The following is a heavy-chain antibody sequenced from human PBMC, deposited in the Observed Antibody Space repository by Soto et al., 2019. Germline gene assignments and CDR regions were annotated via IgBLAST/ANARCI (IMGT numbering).Heavy chain of an antibody. CDR1: GGSFSGYY. J-gene: IGHJ4*02. Sequence: PSETLSLTCAVYGGSFSGYYWSWIRQPPGKGLEWIGEINHSGSTNYNPSLKSRVTISVDTSKNQFSLKLSSVTAADTAVYYCARGLSTIVLPWFGEYYFDYWRQRTLVTVSS. CDR3: ARGLSTIVLPWFGEYYFDY. D-gene: IGHD3-10*01. V-gene: IGHV4-34*01. CDR2: INHSGST.